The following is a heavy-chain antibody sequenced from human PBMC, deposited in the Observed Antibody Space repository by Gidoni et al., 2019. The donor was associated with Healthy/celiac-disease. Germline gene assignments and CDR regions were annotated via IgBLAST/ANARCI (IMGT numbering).Heavy chain of an antibody. J-gene: IGHJ4*02. Sequence: QVQLVQSGAEVKKPGASVKVSCQASGYTFTRYGISWVRQAPGQGLEWMGWISAYNGNTNDAQKLQGRVTMTTDTSTSTAYMELRSLRSDDTAVYYCARDDMITFGGVMRDYWGQGTLVTVSS. CDR3: ARDDMITFGGVMRDY. D-gene: IGHD3-16*01. V-gene: IGHV1-18*01. CDR1: GYTFTRYG. CDR2: ISAYNGNT.